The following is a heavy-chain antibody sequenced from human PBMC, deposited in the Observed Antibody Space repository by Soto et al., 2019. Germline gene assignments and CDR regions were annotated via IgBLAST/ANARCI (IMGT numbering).Heavy chain of an antibody. D-gene: IGHD3-3*01. CDR1: GFPFRSYA. CDR3: AKESYDFWSGYYYMDV. V-gene: IGHV3-23*01. CDR2: ISGSGGST. Sequence: GGSLRLSCTASGFPFRSYAMSWVRQAPGKGLEWVSAISGSGGSTYYADSVKGRFTISRDNSKNTLYLQMNSLRAEDTAVYYCAKESYDFWSGYYYMDVWGKGTTVTVSS. J-gene: IGHJ6*03.